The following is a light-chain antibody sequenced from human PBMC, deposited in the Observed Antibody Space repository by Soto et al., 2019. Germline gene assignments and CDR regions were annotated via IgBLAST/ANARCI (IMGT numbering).Light chain of an antibody. CDR3: SSYTTSSARV. CDR2: DVS. V-gene: IGLV2-14*03. J-gene: IGLJ3*02. Sequence: ALTQPASVSGSPGQSITISCSGTSGDVRNYNYVSWYQQHPGKAPKLMIYDVSNRPSGVSNRFSGSKSGNTASLIISGLQAEDEADYYCSSYTTSSARVFGGGTKLTVL. CDR1: SGDVRNYNY.